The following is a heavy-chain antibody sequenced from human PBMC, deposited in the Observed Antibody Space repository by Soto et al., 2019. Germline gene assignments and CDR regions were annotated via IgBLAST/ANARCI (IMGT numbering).Heavy chain of an antibody. CDR1: GFTFSSYA. V-gene: IGHV3-23*01. D-gene: IGHD2-15*01. J-gene: IGHJ4*02. Sequence: GGSLRLSCAASGFTFSSYAMSWVRQAPGKGLEWVSAISGSGGSTYYADSVKGRFTISRDNSKNTLYLQMNSLRAEDTAVYYCAKVLRRCSGGSCLGPFDYWGQGTLVTVSS. CDR2: ISGSGGST. CDR3: AKVLRRCSGGSCLGPFDY.